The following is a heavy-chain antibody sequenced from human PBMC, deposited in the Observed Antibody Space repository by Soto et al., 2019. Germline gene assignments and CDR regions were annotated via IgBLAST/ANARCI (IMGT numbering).Heavy chain of an antibody. CDR3: ARGRYYDFWSGYYSFDY. J-gene: IGHJ4*02. Sequence: SVKVSCKASGGTFSSYAISWVRQAPGQGLEWMGGIIPIFGTANYAQKFQGRVTITADESTSTAYMELSSLRSEDTAVYYCARGRYYDFWSGYYSFDYWGQGTLVTVSS. V-gene: IGHV1-69*13. CDR2: IIPIFGTA. CDR1: GGTFSSYA. D-gene: IGHD3-3*01.